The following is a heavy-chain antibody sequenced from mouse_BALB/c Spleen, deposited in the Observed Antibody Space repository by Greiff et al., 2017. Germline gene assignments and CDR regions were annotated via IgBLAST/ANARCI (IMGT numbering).Heavy chain of an antibody. Sequence: QVQLKQSGAELARPGASVKLSCKASGYTFTSYWMQWVKQRPGQGLEWIGAIYPGDGDTRYTQKFKGKATLTADKSSSTAYMQLSSLASEDSAVYYCARRGGYDGFDYWGQGTTLTVSS. J-gene: IGHJ2*01. V-gene: IGHV1-87*01. CDR3: ARRGGYDGFDY. CDR2: IYPGDGDT. D-gene: IGHD2-2*01. CDR1: GYTFTSYW.